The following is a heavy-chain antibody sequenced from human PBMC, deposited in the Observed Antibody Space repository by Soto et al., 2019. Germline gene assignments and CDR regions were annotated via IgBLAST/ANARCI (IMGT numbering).Heavy chain of an antibody. CDR2: IDPSDSYT. J-gene: IGHJ6*02. CDR3: ARGGAAAVMGAVSMDV. V-gene: IGHV5-10-1*01. D-gene: IGHD6-13*01. CDR1: GYSFTSYR. Sequence: PGESLKISCKGSGYSFTSYRISWVRQMPGKGLEWMGRIDPSDSYTNYSPSFQGHVTISADKSISTAYLQWSSLKASDTAVYYCARGGAAAVMGAVSMDVWGQGTTVTVSS.